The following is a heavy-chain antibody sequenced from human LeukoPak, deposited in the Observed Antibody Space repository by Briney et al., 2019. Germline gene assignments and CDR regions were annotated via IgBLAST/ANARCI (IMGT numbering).Heavy chain of an antibody. J-gene: IGHJ4*02. V-gene: IGHV3-23*01. Sequence: GGSLRLSCAASGFTFSSYAMSWVRQVPGKGLEWVSGISGSGESTYYADSVKGRFTISRDNSKNTLYLQMNSLRAEDTAVYYCAKVLDGTGYWNYYFDSWGQGTLVTVSS. D-gene: IGHD3-22*01. CDR3: AKVLDGTGYWNYYFDS. CDR2: ISGSGEST. CDR1: GFTFSSYA.